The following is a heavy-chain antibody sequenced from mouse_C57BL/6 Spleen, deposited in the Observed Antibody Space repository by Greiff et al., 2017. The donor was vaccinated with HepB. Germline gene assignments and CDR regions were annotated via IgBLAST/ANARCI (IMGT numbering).Heavy chain of an antibody. CDR3: ARRLVLFAY. Sequence: EVKLMESGPGLVKPSQSLSLTCSVTGYSITSGYYWNWIRQFPGNKLEWMGYISYDGSNNYNPSLKNRISITRDTSKNQFFLKLNSVTTEDTATYYCARRLVLFAYWGQGTLVTVSA. J-gene: IGHJ3*01. CDR2: ISYDGSN. V-gene: IGHV3-6*01. D-gene: IGHD2-2*01. CDR1: GYSITSGYY.